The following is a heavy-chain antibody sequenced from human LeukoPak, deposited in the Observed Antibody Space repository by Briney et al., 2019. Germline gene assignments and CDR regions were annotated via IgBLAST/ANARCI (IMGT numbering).Heavy chain of an antibody. J-gene: IGHJ4*02. V-gene: IGHV1-2*02. Sequence: ASVKVSCKASGYTFTGHYMHWVRQAPGQGLEWMGWINPNSGGTNYAQKFQGRVTMTRDTSISTAYMELSRLRSDDTAVYYCARSDDYDSSGYYYFDYWGQGTLVTVSS. CDR1: GYTFTGHY. CDR3: ARSDDYDSSGYYYFDY. D-gene: IGHD3-22*01. CDR2: INPNSGGT.